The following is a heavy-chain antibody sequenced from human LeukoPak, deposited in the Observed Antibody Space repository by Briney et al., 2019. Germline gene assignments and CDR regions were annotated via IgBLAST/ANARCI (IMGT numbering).Heavy chain of an antibody. CDR1: GFTFSTYV. V-gene: IGHV3-23*01. CDR2: ILGSGGGT. J-gene: IGHJ6*02. D-gene: IGHD3-10*01. CDR3: ATTPGAYYYYHMDV. Sequence: PGGSLRLSCAASGFTFSTYVMTWVRQAPGKGLESVSAILGSGGGTYYTDSVKGRFTISRDNSKNTLYLQMNSLRAEDTAVYYCATTPGAYYYYHMDVWGQGTTVTVSS.